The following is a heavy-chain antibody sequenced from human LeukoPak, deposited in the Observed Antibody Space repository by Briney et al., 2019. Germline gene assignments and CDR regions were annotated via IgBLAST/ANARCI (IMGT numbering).Heavy chain of an antibody. J-gene: IGHJ4*02. D-gene: IGHD3-9*01. CDR1: GYTFTGPY. CDR2: IIPILGIA. Sequence: ASVKVSCKASGYTFTGPYMHWVRQAPGQGLEWMGRIIPILGIANYAQKFQGRVTITADKSTSTAYMELSSLRSEDTAVYYCARGDYDILTGNPAGYFDYWGQGTLVTVSS. CDR3: ARGDYDILTGNPAGYFDY. V-gene: IGHV1-69*04.